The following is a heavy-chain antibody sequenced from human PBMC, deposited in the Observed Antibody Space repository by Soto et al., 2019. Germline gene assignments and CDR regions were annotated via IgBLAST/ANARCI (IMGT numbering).Heavy chain of an antibody. V-gene: IGHV4-34*01. CDR1: GGSFSGYY. CDR2: INHSGST. J-gene: IGHJ5*02. D-gene: IGHD2-15*01. Sequence: SETLSLTCAVYGGSFSGYYWSWIRQPPGKGLEWIGEINHSGSTNYNPSLKSRVTISVDTSKNQFSLKLSSVTAADTAVYYCARGYGYCSGGSCRPSSNWFDPWGQGTLVTVSS. CDR3: ARGYGYCSGGSCRPSSNWFDP.